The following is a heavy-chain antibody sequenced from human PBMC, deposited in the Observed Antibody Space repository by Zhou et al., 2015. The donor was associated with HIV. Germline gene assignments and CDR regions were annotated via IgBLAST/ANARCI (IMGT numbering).Heavy chain of an antibody. CDR1: GGTFSSYA. CDR3: ASGRPEQMITFGGVIKTLDY. V-gene: IGHV1-69*01. D-gene: IGHD3-16*02. J-gene: IGHJ4*02. CDR2: IIPIFGTA. Sequence: QVQLVQSGAEVKKPGSSVKVSCKASGGTFSSYAISWVRQAPGQGLEWMGGIIPIFGTANYAQKFQGRVTITADESTSTAYMELSSLRSEDTAVYYCASGRPEQMITFGGVIKTLDYWGQGTLVTVSS.